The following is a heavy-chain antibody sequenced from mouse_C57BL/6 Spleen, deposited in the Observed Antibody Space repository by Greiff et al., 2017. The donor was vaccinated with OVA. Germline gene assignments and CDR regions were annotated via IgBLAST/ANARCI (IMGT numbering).Heavy chain of an antibody. CDR2: IYPGDGDT. CDR1: GYAFSSSW. J-gene: IGHJ2*01. CDR3: ARSDYYGSSPHYFDY. Sequence: QVQLQQSGPELVKPGASVKISCKASGYAFSSSWMNWVKQRPGKGLEWIGRIYPGDGDTNYNGKFKGKATLTADKSSSTAYMQLSSLTSEDSAVYFCARSDYYGSSPHYFDYWGQGTTLTVSS. V-gene: IGHV1-82*01. D-gene: IGHD1-1*01.